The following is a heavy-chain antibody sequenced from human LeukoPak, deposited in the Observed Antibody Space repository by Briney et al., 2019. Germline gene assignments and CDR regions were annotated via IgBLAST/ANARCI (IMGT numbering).Heavy chain of an antibody. J-gene: IGHJ4*02. CDR1: GFTFSSYG. Sequence: GGSLRLSCAASGFTFSSYGMHWVRQAPGKGLEWVAIMWSDGANKYYADSVKGRFTISRDISKNTLYLQMNSLRVEDTALYYCTRDRLSYFDYWGQGTLVTVSS. V-gene: IGHV3-30*02. D-gene: IGHD5-12*01. CDR3: TRDRLSYFDY. CDR2: MWSDGANK.